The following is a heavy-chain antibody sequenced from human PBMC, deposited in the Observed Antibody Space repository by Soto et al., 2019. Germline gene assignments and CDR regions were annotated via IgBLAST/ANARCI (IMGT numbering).Heavy chain of an antibody. V-gene: IGHV6-1*01. CDR3: ASASGSSGYSYYYYGMDV. Sequence: PSQTLSLTCAISGDSVSSNSAAWNWIRQSPSRGLEWLGRTYYRSKWYNDYAVSAKSRITVNPDTSKNKVSLQLNSVTPEDTAVYYCASASGSSGYSYYYYGMDVWGEGTTVTVS. J-gene: IGHJ6*02. D-gene: IGHD6-13*01. CDR1: GDSVSSNSAA. CDR2: TYYRSKWYN.